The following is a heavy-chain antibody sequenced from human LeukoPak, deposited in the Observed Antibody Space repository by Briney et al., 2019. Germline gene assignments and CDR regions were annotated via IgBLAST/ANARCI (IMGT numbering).Heavy chain of an antibody. CDR2: IYSGGST. CDR3: ASNVDTAMVGGDYYFAY. CDR1: GFTVSSNY. Sequence: GGSLRLSCAASGFTVSSNYMSWVRQAPGKGLEWVSVIYSGGSTYYADSVKGRFTISRDNSKNTLYLQMNSLRAEDTAVYYCASNVDTAMVGGDYYFAYWGQGTLVTVSS. D-gene: IGHD5-18*01. J-gene: IGHJ4*02. V-gene: IGHV3-66*01.